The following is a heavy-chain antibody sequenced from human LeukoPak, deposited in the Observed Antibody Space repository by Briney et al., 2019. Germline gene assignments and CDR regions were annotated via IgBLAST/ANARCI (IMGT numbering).Heavy chain of an antibody. CDR2: ISGSGGST. Sequence: GGSLRLSCAASGFTFSSYAMSWVRRAPGKGLEWVSAISGSGGSTYYADSVKGRFTISRDNSKNTLYLQMNSLRAKDTAVYYCAKFRAFWSGYYTGFHYYGMDVWGQGTTVTVSS. D-gene: IGHD3-3*01. V-gene: IGHV3-23*01. J-gene: IGHJ6*02. CDR1: GFTFSSYA. CDR3: AKFRAFWSGYYTGFHYYGMDV.